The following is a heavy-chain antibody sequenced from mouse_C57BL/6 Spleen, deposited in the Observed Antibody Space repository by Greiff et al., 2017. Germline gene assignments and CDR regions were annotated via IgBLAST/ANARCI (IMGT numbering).Heavy chain of an antibody. CDR3: ARSGVRYAMDY. J-gene: IGHJ4*01. Sequence: VQLQQPGAELVRPGSSVKLSCKASGYTFTSYWMDWVKQRPGQGLEWIGNIYPSDSETHYNQKFKDKATVTVDKSSSTAYMQLSSLTSEDSAVXYCARSGVRYAMDYWGQGTSVTVSS. V-gene: IGHV1-61*01. CDR2: IYPSDSET. CDR1: GYTFTSYW. D-gene: IGHD2-13*01.